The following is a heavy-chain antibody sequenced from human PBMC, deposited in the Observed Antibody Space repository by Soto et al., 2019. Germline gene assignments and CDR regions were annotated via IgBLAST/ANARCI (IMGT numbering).Heavy chain of an antibody. CDR2: IYHSGST. D-gene: IGHD5-12*01. CDR1: GYSISSGYY. CDR3: ARGLLPGVATVYYYYGMDV. Sequence: SETLSLTCAVSGYSISSGYYWGWIRQPPGKGLEWIGSIYHSGSTYYNPSLKSRVTISVDTSKNQFSLKLSSVTAADTAVYCCARGLLPGVATVYYYYGMDVWGQGTTVT. J-gene: IGHJ6*02. V-gene: IGHV4-38-2*01.